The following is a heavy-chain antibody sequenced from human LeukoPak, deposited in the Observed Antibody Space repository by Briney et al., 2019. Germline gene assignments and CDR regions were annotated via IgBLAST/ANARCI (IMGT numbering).Heavy chain of an antibody. D-gene: IGHD3-22*01. J-gene: IGHJ4*02. Sequence: ASVKVSSKASGYTFTSYYMHWVRQAPGQGLEWMGIINPSGGSTSYAQKFQGRVTMTRDMSTSTVYMELSSLRSEDTAVYYCARDRSGYYDSSGYSEPLFDYWGQGTLVTVSS. CDR2: INPSGGST. V-gene: IGHV1-46*01. CDR3: ARDRSGYYDSSGYSEPLFDY. CDR1: GYTFTSYY.